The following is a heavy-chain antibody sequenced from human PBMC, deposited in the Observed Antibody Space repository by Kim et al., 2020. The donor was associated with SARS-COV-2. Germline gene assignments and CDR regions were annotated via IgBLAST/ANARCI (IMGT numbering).Heavy chain of an antibody. D-gene: IGHD3-10*01. V-gene: IGHV3-30*18. J-gene: IGHJ4*02. CDR1: GFSFSSFG. Sequence: GGSLRLSCAASGFSFSSFGMHWVRQAPGKGLEWVAVISNDGNDKYYADSVKGRFTISRDNSKNTLYLQMNSLRPEDTAVYFCAKSSGGFGEFCLDYWGQGTLVTVSS. CDR2: ISNDGNDK. CDR3: AKSSGGFGEFCLDY.